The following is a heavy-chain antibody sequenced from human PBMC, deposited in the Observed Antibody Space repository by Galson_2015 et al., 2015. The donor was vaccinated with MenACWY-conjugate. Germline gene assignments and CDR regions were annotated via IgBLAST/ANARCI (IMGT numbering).Heavy chain of an antibody. J-gene: IGHJ6*02. D-gene: IGHD3-10*01. Sequence: QPPGKGLEWIGSIYHSGSTYYNPSLKSRVTISVDTSKNQFSLKLSSVTAADTAVYYCARAMRITMVRGVVGYYGMDVWGQGTTVTVSS. CDR2: IYHSGST. CDR3: ARAMRITMVRGVVGYYGMDV. V-gene: IGHV4-38-2*02.